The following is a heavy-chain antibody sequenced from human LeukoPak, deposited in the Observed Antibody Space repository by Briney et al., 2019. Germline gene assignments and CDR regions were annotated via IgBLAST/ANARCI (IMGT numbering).Heavy chain of an antibody. J-gene: IGHJ3*02. D-gene: IGHD3-3*01. CDR1: GDYY. CDR2: ISGDSVDK. CDR3: ARRDWVSGAVRAFDI. Sequence: GDYYMTWSPPAQEKRLEWVSYISGDSVDKYYVDSVRGRFTISRDNAKKSMYLQMSGLRAEDTAVYYCARRDWVSGAVRAFDIWGQGTMVTVSS. V-gene: IGHV3-11*04.